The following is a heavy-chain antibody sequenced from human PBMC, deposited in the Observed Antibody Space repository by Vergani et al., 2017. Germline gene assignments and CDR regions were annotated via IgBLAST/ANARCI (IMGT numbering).Heavy chain of an antibody. CDR1: GFTFSSYA. CDR3: ARRGYSYGWWSDY. D-gene: IGHD5-18*01. Sequence: EVQLLESGGGLVQPGGSLRLSCAASGFTFSSYAMSWVRQAPGKGLEWVSDISGSADNTNYADFVKGRFTISRDNSKNTLSLQMNSLRAEDTAVYYCARRGYSYGWWSDYWGQGTLVTVSS. CDR2: ISGSADNT. J-gene: IGHJ4*02. V-gene: IGHV3-23*01.